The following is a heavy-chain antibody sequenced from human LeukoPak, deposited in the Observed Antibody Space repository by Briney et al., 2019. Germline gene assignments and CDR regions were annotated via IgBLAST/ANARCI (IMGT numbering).Heavy chain of an antibody. V-gene: IGHV3-23*01. CDR2: ISGSGDST. D-gene: IGHD6-19*01. CDR3: AKGPQQWLVDY. J-gene: IGHJ4*02. CDR1: GFTFSSYA. Sequence: GGSLRLSCAASGFTFSSYAMSWVRQAPGKGLEWVPAISGSGDSTNYADSVKGRFTISRDNSKNTMYLQMNSLRVEDTAVYYCAKGPQQWLVDYWGQGTPVTVSS.